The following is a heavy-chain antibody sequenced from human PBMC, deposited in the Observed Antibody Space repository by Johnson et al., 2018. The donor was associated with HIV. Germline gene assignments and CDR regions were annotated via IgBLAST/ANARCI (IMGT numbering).Heavy chain of an antibody. V-gene: IGHV3-66*04. Sequence: VQLVESGGGLVQPGGSLRLSCAASGLSVSNNYMTWVRQAPGKGLEWVSVIYNDDSTYYADSVKGRFTISRDISKNTLSLQMNSLRAEDTAVYYCARRDAALVTAAFDIWGQGTMVTVSS. CDR2: IYNDDST. J-gene: IGHJ3*02. CDR3: ARRDAALVTAAFDI. CDR1: GLSVSNNY. D-gene: IGHD5-18*01.